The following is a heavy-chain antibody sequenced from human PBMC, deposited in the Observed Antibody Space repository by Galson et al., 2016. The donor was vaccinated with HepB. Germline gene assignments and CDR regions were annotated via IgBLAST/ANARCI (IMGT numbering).Heavy chain of an antibody. CDR1: GFTFGDYA. CDR3: TTNRGRIYDFWSGYYSY. D-gene: IGHD3-3*01. J-gene: IGHJ4*02. V-gene: IGHV3-49*04. CDR2: IRGKGNGGTT. Sequence: SLRLSCAASGFTFGDYAMSWVRQAPGKGLEWVGFIRGKGNGGTTEYAASVKGRFTISRDDSKRIAYLQMTSLKTEDTAVYYCTTNRGRIYDFWSGYYSYWGQGTLVTVSS.